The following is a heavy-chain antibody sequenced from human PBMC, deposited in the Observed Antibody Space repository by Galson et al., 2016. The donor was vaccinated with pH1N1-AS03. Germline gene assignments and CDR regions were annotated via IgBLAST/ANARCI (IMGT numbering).Heavy chain of an antibody. V-gene: IGHV3-7*01. J-gene: IGHJ4*02. Sequence: SLRLSCAASGFTFTNYWMSWVRQAPGKGPEWVANINQDGAKHYYVDSVRGRFTISRDNAKNSLYLQMNSLRVEDTAVYYCARDMLRPVGGTIVDYWGRGTLVTVSS. D-gene: IGHD6-19*01. CDR2: INQDGAKH. CDR1: GFTFTNYW. CDR3: ARDMLRPVGGTIVDY.